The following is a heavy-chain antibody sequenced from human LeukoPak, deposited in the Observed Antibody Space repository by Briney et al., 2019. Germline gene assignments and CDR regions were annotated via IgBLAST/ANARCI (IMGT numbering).Heavy chain of an antibody. Sequence: GGSLRLSCAASGFAFNTYAMHWVRQAPGKGLEWVTLMWHDGSHKFYIDSVRGRFTISRDNSKNTVYLQMNGLRAEDTAVYYCARETFGSGSYPDFWGQGTLVTVSS. CDR1: GFAFNTYA. J-gene: IGHJ4*02. V-gene: IGHV3-33*01. CDR2: MWHDGSHK. D-gene: IGHD3-10*01. CDR3: ARETFGSGSYPDF.